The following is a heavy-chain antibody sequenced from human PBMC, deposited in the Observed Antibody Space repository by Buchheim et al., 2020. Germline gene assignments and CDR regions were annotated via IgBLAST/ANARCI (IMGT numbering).Heavy chain of an antibody. CDR3: AKAYDGGTSRTGVY. CDR1: GFTFSSYG. V-gene: IGHV3-30*18. J-gene: IGHJ4*02. CDR2: ISYDGSNK. D-gene: IGHD1-1*01. Sequence: QVQLVESGGGVVQPGRSLRLSCAASGFTFSSYGMHWVRQAPGKGLEWVAVISYDGSNKYYADSVKGRFTISRDNSKNTLYLDINSLRAEDTAVYYCAKAYDGGTSRTGVYWGQGTL.